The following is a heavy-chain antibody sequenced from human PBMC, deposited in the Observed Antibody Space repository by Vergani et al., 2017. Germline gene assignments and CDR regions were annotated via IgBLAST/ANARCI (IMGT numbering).Heavy chain of an antibody. Sequence: QVQLVQSGAEVKKPGSSLKVSCKASGGTFSSYAITWVRQAPGQGLEWMGGIIPIFGTANYAQKFQGRVSLTADESTSTAYMGLSSLRSDDTAVYYCARGRFPGLERTYDYWGQGTLVTVSS. CDR1: GGTFSSYA. V-gene: IGHV1-69*01. D-gene: IGHD1-1*01. J-gene: IGHJ4*02. CDR3: ARGRFPGLERTYDY. CDR2: IIPIFGTA.